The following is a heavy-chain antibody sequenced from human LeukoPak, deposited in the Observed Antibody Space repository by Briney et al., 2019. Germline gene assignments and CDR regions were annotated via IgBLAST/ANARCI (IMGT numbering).Heavy chain of an antibody. J-gene: IGHJ5*01. CDR1: GFTFSSYA. D-gene: IGHD4-11*01. CDR3: ARDKDYSKGFDS. CDR2: IYSGGST. V-gene: IGHV3-53*01. Sequence: GGSLRLSCSASGFTFSSYAMHWVRQAPGKGLEWVSVIYSGGSTYYADSVKGRFTISRDNSKNTLYLQMNSLRAEDTAVYYCARDKDYSKGFDSWGQGTLVTVSS.